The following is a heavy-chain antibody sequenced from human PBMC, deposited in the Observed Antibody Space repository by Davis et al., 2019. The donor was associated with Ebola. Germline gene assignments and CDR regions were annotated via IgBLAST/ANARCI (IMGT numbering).Heavy chain of an antibody. D-gene: IGHD5-18*01. J-gene: IGHJ4*02. CDR1: GYTFSDYY. CDR2: INPYSGGT. Sequence: ASVKVSCKASGYTFSDYYMHWVRQAPGQGLEWMGRINPYSGGTNYAQKFQGRVTMTRDTSISTAYMELSRLRSDDTAVYYCARVPSRGYSYGWGYWGQGTLVTVSS. V-gene: IGHV1-2*06. CDR3: ARVPSRGYSYGWGY.